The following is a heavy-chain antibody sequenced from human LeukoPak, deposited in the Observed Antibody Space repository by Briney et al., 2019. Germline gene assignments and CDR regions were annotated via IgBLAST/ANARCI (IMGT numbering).Heavy chain of an antibody. CDR2: MNPNSGNT. CDR3: ARSTGSGSYYQDV. J-gene: IGHJ6*04. Sequence: ASVKVSCRASGNSSTSYDINWVRQATGQGLEWMGWMNPNSGNTGYAQKFQGRVTMTRNTSISTAYMELSSLRPEDTAVYYCARSTGSGSYYQDVWGKGTTVTISS. D-gene: IGHD3-10*01. CDR1: GNSSTSYD. V-gene: IGHV1-8*01.